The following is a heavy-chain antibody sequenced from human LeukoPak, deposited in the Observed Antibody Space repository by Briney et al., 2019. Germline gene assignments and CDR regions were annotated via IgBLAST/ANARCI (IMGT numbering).Heavy chain of an antibody. CDR2: INHSGST. CDR1: GESFSDHY. CDR3: ARGCRQYYYYMDV. J-gene: IGHJ6*03. V-gene: IGHV4-34*01. Sequence: SETLSLTCAVYGESFSDHYWNWIRQSPGKGLEWIGEINHSGSTNYNPSLKSRVTISVDTSKNQFSLKLSSVTAADTAVYYCARGCRQYYYYMDVWGKGTTVTVSS.